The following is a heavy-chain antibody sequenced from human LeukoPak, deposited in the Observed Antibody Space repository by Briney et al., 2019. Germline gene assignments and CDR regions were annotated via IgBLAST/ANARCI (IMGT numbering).Heavy chain of an antibody. Sequence: GGFLRLSCAASGFTFSDYYMTWIRQAPGKGLEWVSYISSSGTTIYYADSVKGRFTISRDNARNSVYLQMNSLRAEDTAVYYCARDLGIAAHAFDIWGQGTMVTGSS. CDR2: ISSSGTTI. V-gene: IGHV3-11*04. J-gene: IGHJ3*02. D-gene: IGHD6-13*01. CDR3: ARDLGIAAHAFDI. CDR1: GFTFSDYY.